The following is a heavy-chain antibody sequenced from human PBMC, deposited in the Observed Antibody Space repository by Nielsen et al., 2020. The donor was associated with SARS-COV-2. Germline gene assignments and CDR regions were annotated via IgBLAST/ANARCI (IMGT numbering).Heavy chain of an antibody. CDR1: GESFSAYY. Sequence: SETLSLTCAVYGESFSAYYWSWIRQPPGKGLEWIGEINHSGSTNYNPSLKSRVSISIDTSKNQFFLKLNSVTAADTAVYYCARSRRMYDSGGYYDRVRHGPWGQGTLVTVSS. CDR2: INHSGST. J-gene: IGHJ5*02. V-gene: IGHV4-34*01. D-gene: IGHD3-22*01. CDR3: ARSRRMYDSGGYYDRVRHGP.